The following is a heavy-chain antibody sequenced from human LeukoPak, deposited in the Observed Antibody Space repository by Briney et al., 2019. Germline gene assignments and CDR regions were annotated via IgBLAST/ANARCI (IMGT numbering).Heavy chain of an antibody. CDR2: INSDGGT. CDR1: GFTFSSYP. D-gene: IGHD6-13*01. J-gene: IGHJ1*01. CDR3: ATREVITAAGTLQH. V-gene: IGHV3-23*01. Sequence: GSLRLSCAASGFTFSSYPMSWVRQAPGKGLEWVSAINSDGGTYYADSVKGRFTISRDSSKNTLYLQMNSLRAEDTAVYYCATREVITAAGTLQHWGQGTLATVSS.